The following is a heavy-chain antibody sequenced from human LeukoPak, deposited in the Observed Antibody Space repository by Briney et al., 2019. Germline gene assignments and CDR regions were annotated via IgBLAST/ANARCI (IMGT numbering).Heavy chain of an antibody. D-gene: IGHD3-3*01. CDR3: ARGGGVRDYFDY. CDR1: GFTFSNAW. J-gene: IGHJ4*02. V-gene: IGHV4-59*01. Sequence: GSLRLSCAASGFTFSNAWMTWIRQPPGKGLEWIGYIYYSGSTNYNPSLKSRVTISVDTSKNQFSLKLSSVTAADTAVYYCARGGGVRDYFDYWGQGTLVTVSS. CDR2: IYYSGST.